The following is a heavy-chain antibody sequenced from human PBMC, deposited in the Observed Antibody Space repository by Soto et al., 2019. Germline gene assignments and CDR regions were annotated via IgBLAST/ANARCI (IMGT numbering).Heavy chain of an antibody. CDR2: ISGSGGST. V-gene: IGHV3-23*01. Sequence: GGSLRLSCAASGFTFSSYAMSWVRQTPRKGLEWVSAISGSGGSTYYADSVQGRFTISRDNSKNTLYLQMNSLRAEDTAVSYCAKDGPWLDTYFDYWGQGTLVTVSS. D-gene: IGHD6-19*01. J-gene: IGHJ4*02. CDR1: GFTFSSYA. CDR3: AKDGPWLDTYFDY.